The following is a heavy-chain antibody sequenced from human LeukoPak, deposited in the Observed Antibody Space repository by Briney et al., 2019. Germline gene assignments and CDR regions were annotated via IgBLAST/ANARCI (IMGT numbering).Heavy chain of an antibody. CDR3: GRALGSPLDY. J-gene: IGHJ4*02. V-gene: IGHV3-74*01. D-gene: IGHD1-26*01. CDR2: INSDGSST. CDR1: GFTFSSDW. Sequence: GGSLRLSCAASGFTFSSDWMHWVRQVPGKGLVWVSRINSDGSSTAYADSVKGRFTISRDNAKNTLYLQMNSLRVEDTAVYYCGRALGSPLDYWGQGTPVTVSS.